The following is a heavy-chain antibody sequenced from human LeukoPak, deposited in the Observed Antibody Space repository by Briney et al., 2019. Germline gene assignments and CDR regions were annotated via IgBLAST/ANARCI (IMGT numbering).Heavy chain of an antibody. J-gene: IGHJ4*02. CDR2: IWYDGSNK. V-gene: IGHV3-33*01. D-gene: IGHD3-9*01. CDR1: GFTFSSYG. CDR3: ARDNKRYFDWSLFHY. Sequence: GGSLRLSCAASGFTFSSYGMHWVRQAPGKGLEWVAVIWYDGSNKYYADSVKGRFTISRDNSKNTLYLQMNSLRAEDTAVYYCARDNKRYFDWSLFHYWGQGTLVTVSS.